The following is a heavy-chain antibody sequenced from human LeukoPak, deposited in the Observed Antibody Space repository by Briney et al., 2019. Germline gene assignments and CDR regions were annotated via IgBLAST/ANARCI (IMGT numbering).Heavy chain of an antibody. CDR2: INHSGST. CDR1: GGSFSGYY. V-gene: IGHV4-34*01. Sequence: SETQSLTCAVYGGSFSGYYWSWIRQPPGKGLEWIGEINHSGSTNYNPSLKSRVTISVDTSKNQFSLKLSSVTAADTAVYYCARRRSYGARYFDYWGQGTLVTVSS. CDR3: ARRRSYGARYFDY. D-gene: IGHD4/OR15-4a*01. J-gene: IGHJ4*02.